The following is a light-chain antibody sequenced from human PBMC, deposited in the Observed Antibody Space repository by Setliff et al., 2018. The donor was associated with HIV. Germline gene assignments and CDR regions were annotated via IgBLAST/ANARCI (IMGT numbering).Light chain of an antibody. CDR3: SSYAISNTLP. Sequence: QSVLAQPASVSGSPGQSITISRTGTSSDIGGYSYVSWYQQHPGKAPKLIIYEVTNRPSGVSNRFSGSKSGNTASLTISGLQAEDEADYYCSSYAISNTLPFGTGTKVTVL. V-gene: IGLV2-14*01. CDR1: SSDIGGYSY. J-gene: IGLJ1*01. CDR2: EVT.